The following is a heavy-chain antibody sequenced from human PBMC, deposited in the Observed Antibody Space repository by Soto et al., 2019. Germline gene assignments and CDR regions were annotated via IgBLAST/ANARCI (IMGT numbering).Heavy chain of an antibody. J-gene: IGHJ4*02. Sequence: EVQLLESGGGLVQPGGSLVLSCAASRFTFSSYAMSWVRQAPGKGLEWVSSISGGGNDAYYADSVKGRFTISSDNSQNTLYLQMSSLIADDTAVYYCARSLFLASTDTEPFDYWGQGALVTVSS. CDR3: ARSLFLASTDTEPFDY. V-gene: IGHV3-23*01. CDR1: RFTFSSYA. D-gene: IGHD3-3*02. CDR2: ISGGGNDA.